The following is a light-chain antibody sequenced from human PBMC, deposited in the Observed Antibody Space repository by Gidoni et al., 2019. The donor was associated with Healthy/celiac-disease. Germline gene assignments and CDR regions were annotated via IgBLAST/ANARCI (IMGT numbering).Light chain of an antibody. J-gene: IGKJ4*01. Sequence: EIVLTPSPATLSLSPGERATLSCRASQSVSSYLAWYQQKPGQAPRLLIYDASNRATGIPARFSGSGSGTDFTLTISSLEPEDFAVYYCQQRSNRLTFGGXTKVEIK. V-gene: IGKV3-11*01. CDR3: QQRSNRLT. CDR2: DAS. CDR1: QSVSSY.